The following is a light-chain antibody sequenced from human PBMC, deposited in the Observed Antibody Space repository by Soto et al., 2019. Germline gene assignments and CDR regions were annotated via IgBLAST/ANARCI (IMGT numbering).Light chain of an antibody. J-gene: IGKJ2*01. CDR2: GAS. Sequence: EIVLTQSPGTLSLSPGERATLSCRASQSVRSNYLAWYQQKPGQAPSLLIYGASTRATGIPDRFSGSGSGTDFTLTITRLETEDFAVYYCHQYGNSPGTFGQGTKLEIK. CDR1: QSVRSNY. CDR3: HQYGNSPGT. V-gene: IGKV3-20*01.